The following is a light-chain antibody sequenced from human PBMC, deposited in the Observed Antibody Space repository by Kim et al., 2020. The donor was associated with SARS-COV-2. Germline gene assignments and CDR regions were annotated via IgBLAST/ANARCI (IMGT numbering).Light chain of an antibody. J-gene: IGLJ2*01. CDR2: EVS. V-gene: IGLV2-8*01. CDR1: SSDVGGYNY. CDR3: SSYAGSNNLL. Sequence: QSALTQPPSASGSAGQSVTISCTGTSSDVGGYNYVSWYQHHPGKAPKLMIYEVSKRPSGVPARFSGSKSGNTASLTVSGLQAEDEADYYCSSYAGSNNLLFGGGTKLTVL.